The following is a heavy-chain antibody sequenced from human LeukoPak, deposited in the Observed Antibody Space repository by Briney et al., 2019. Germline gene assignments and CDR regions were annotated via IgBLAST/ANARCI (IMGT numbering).Heavy chain of an antibody. V-gene: IGHV3-21*04. J-gene: IGHJ4*02. CDR2: ISSSSSYI. D-gene: IGHD6-19*01. Sequence: GGSLRLSCAASGFTFSSYSMNWVRQAPGKRLEWVSSISSSSSYIYYADSVKGRFTISRDNSKNTLYLQMNSLRAEDTAVYYCAKGAVAVFAGPTFDYWGQGTLVTVSS. CDR3: AKGAVAVFAGPTFDY. CDR1: GFTFSSYS.